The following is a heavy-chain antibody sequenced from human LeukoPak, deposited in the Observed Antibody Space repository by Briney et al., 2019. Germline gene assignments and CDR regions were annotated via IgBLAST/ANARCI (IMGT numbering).Heavy chain of an antibody. J-gene: IGHJ6*04. D-gene: IGHD3-10*01. CDR3: ARGSLYGSGSYLLYYYGMDV. Sequence: GGSLRLSCAASGFTFSSYAMHWVRQAPGKGLEWVAVISYDASNKYYADSVKGRFTISRDNSKNTLYLQMNSLRAEDTAVYYCARGSLYGSGSYLLYYYGMDVWGKGTTVTVSS. CDR1: GFTFSSYA. CDR2: ISYDASNK. V-gene: IGHV3-30*04.